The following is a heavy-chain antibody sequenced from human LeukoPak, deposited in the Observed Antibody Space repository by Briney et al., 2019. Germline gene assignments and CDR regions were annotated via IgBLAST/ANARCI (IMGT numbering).Heavy chain of an antibody. CDR2: IYYSGST. V-gene: IGHV4-59*01. J-gene: IGHJ6*02. CDR1: GVSISSYY. Sequence: SETLSLTCTVSGVSISSYYWSWIRQPPGKGLEWIGYIYYSGSTNYNPSLKSRVTISVDTSKNQFSLKLSSVTAADTAVYYCARDSYDFWSGYKYGMDVWGQGTTVTVSS. D-gene: IGHD3-3*01. CDR3: ARDSYDFWSGYKYGMDV.